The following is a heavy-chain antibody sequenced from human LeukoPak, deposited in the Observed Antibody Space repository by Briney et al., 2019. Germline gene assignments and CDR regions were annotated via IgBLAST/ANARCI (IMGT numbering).Heavy chain of an antibody. CDR3: AKDHLPGIVVADRDY. D-gene: IGHD6-19*01. V-gene: IGHV3-23*01. Sequence: GGSLRLSCAASGFTFSSYEMNWVRQAPGRGLEWVSYIDTSGGSTYYSDSVKGRFTISRDNSKNTLYLQINSLRGEDTAVYYCAKDHLPGIVVADRDYWGQGTLVTVSS. CDR1: GFTFSSYE. CDR2: IDTSGGST. J-gene: IGHJ4*02.